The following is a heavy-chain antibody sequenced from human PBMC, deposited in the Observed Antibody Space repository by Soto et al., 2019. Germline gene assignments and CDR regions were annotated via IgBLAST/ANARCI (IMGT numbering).Heavy chain of an antibody. V-gene: IGHV3-23*01. D-gene: IGHD2-15*01. CDR1: GFTFSTYP. Sequence: EVHLLETGGDLVQPGGAPRLACGASGFTFSTYPMSWVRQAPGKGLDWVSGISGSAASTFYADSVKGRFTISRENSKNTLYLQMNSLRAEDTAVYYCAKWTGRYCSGGRCYLDDPFDYWGQGTLVTVSS. J-gene: IGHJ4*02. CDR3: AKWTGRYCSGGRCYLDDPFDY. CDR2: ISGSAAST.